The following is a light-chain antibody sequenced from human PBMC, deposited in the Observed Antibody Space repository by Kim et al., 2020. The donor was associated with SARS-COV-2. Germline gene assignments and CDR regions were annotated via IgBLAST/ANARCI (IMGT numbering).Light chain of an antibody. CDR3: QQRSNWPIT. J-gene: IGKJ5*01. CDR2: DAS. CDR1: QSVSGY. V-gene: IGKV3-11*01. Sequence: LSPGERATLSCRASQSVSGYLAWYQQKPGQAPRLLIYDASTRATGIPARFSGSGSGTDFTLTISSLEPEDFALYYCQQRSNWPITFGQGTRLEIK.